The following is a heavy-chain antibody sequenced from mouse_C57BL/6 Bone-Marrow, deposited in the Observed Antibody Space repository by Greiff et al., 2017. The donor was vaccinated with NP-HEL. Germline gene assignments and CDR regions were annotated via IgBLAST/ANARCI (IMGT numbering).Heavy chain of an antibody. D-gene: IGHD2-4*01. Sequence: EVQLQQSGPELVKPGASVKISCKASGYTFTDYYMNWVQQSHGKSLEWIGAINPNNGGNSYNQKFKGKATLTVAKSSSTAYMELRSLTSEDSEVYYCARATYYDYDGAMDFWGQGTSVTVSS. J-gene: IGHJ4*01. CDR3: ARATYYDYDGAMDF. CDR2: INPNNGGN. CDR1: GYTFTDYY. V-gene: IGHV1-26*01.